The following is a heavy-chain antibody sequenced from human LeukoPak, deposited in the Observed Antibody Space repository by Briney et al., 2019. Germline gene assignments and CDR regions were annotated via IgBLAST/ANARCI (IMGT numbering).Heavy chain of an antibody. CDR2: ISHDGTNK. D-gene: IGHD3-22*01. CDR3: ARHRGTLLHSSGYFEY. J-gene: IGHJ4*02. CDR1: GFPFSGYA. V-gene: IGHV3-30-3*01. Sequence: GGSLTLSCAASGFPFSGYAIHWVRQAPAKGLAWVAVISHDGTNKYYGDSVKGRFTISRDKSKNTLYMQMHSLITGDTAVYYCARHRGTLLHSSGYFEYWRQGTLVTVSS.